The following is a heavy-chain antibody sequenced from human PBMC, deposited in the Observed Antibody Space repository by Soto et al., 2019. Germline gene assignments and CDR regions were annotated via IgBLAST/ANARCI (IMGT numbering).Heavy chain of an antibody. D-gene: IGHD4-17*01. CDR3: ARDTAPSDV. J-gene: IGHJ6*02. Sequence: ASVKVSCKVSGYTLTELSMHWVRQAPGKGLEWMGGFDPEDGETIYAQKFQGRVTITRDTSASTAYMELSSLRSEDTAVYYCARDTAPSDVWGQGTRVTVPS. CDR2: FDPEDGET. CDR1: GYTLTELS. V-gene: IGHV1-24*01.